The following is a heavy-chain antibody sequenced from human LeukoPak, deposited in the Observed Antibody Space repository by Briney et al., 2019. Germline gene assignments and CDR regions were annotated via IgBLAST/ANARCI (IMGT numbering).Heavy chain of an antibody. CDR2: ISGSGDST. CDR3: ASSASGYVTFDY. D-gene: IGHD5-12*01. J-gene: IGHJ4*02. CDR1: GFSFSNYA. V-gene: IGHV3-23*01. Sequence: GGSLRLSCAASGFSFSNYAMSWVRQAPGKGLEWVSCISGSGDSTYYAGSMKGRFTISRDNSKNTLYLQMNSLRAEDTAVYYCASSASGYVTFDYWGQGTLVTVSS.